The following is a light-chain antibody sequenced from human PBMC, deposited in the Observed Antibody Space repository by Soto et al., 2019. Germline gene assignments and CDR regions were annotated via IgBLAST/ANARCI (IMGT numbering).Light chain of an antibody. CDR2: ANS. CDR3: QSYDSSLSGSV. Sequence: QAVVTQPPSVSGAPGQRVTISCTGSSSNIGVGYDVHWYQHLPGTAPKLLIYANSNRPSGVPDRFSGSKSGTSASLAITGLQAEDEADYYCQSYDSSLSGSVFGGGTKVTVL. CDR1: SSNIGVGYD. J-gene: IGLJ2*01. V-gene: IGLV1-40*01.